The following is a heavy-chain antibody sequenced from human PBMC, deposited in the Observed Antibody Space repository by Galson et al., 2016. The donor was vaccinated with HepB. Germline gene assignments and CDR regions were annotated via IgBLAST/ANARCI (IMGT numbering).Heavy chain of an antibody. D-gene: IGHD2-2*01. V-gene: IGHV2-5*01. CDR1: GFSLSTSGEG. J-gene: IGHJ4*02. Sequence: PALVKPTQTLTLTCTFSGFSLSTSGEGVGWTRQPPGKALEWLALIYWNDDKRYSPSLRSRLTITEDTSKNQVVLTMTNMDPVDTATYYCAHRRSGYCNSISCLYFDYWGQGALVTVSS. CDR3: AHRRSGYCNSISCLYFDY. CDR2: IYWNDDK.